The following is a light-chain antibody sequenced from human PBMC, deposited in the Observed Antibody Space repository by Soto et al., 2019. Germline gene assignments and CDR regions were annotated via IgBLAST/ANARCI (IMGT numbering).Light chain of an antibody. V-gene: IGKV3-11*01. J-gene: IGKJ1*01. CDR1: QSVSSY. Sequence: EIVLTQSPVTLSLSPGERATLSCRASQSVSSYLGWYQQQPGQAPRLLIYDASNRATGIPARFSGSGSGTDFTLTISSLEPEDFAVYYCQQRSNWPRTFGQGTKVEIK. CDR3: QQRSNWPRT. CDR2: DAS.